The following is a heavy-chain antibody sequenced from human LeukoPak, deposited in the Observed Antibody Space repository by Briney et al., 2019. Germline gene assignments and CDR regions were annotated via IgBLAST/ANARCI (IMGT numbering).Heavy chain of an antibody. V-gene: IGHV1-69*05. CDR1: GGTFSSYA. J-gene: IGHJ3*01. D-gene: IGHD2/OR15-2a*01. CDR3: ASEGEASRPLSF. CDR2: IIPIFGTA. Sequence: SVKVSCKASGGTFSSYAISWVRQAPGQGLEWMGGIIPIFGTANYAQKFQGRVTITTDESTSTAYMELSSLRSEDTAVYYCASEGEASRPLSFWGQGTMVTASS.